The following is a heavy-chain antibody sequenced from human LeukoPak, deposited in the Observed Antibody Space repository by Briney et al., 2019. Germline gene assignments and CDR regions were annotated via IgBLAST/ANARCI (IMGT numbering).Heavy chain of an antibody. CDR2: IIPIFGTA. CDR3: ARLDEYSSSSRYYGMDV. J-gene: IGHJ6*02. CDR1: GGTFSSYG. D-gene: IGHD6-6*01. Sequence: ASVKVSCKATGGTFSSYGISWVRQAPGQGLEWMGGIIPIFGTANYAQKFQGRVTITADESTSTAYMELSSLRSEDTAVYYCARLDEYSSSSRYYGMDVWGQGTTVTVSS. V-gene: IGHV1-69*13.